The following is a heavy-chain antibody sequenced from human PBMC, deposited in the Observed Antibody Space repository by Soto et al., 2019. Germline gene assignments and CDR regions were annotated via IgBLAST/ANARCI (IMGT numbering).Heavy chain of an antibody. Sequence: QVQVVESGGGVVQPGRSLRLSCAASGFTFSSYGMHWVRQAPGKGLEWVAVVSDAGRTTFYADSLKGRFTISRDNSQNTLFLQMNSLRPEDTAVYYCAKEYGHNNWYFALWGRGTLVTVSS. CDR2: VSDAGRTT. V-gene: IGHV3-30*18. CDR1: GFTFSSYG. D-gene: IGHD3-10*01. J-gene: IGHJ2*01. CDR3: AKEYGHNNWYFAL.